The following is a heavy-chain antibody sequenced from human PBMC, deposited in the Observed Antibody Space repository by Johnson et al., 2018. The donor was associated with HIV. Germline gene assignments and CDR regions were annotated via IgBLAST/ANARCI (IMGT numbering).Heavy chain of an antibody. J-gene: IGHJ3*02. Sequence: VQLVESGGGLLQPGGSLRLSCAASGFTFSSFAMSWVRQAPGKGLEWVSGISSIGGSTYYADSVKGRFTISRDNSKNTLYLQMNSLRAEDTAVYYCARDGLAARVVGAFDIWGQGTMVTVSS. CDR2: ISSIGGST. CDR3: ARDGLAARVVGAFDI. CDR1: GFTFSSFA. D-gene: IGHD6-13*01. V-gene: IGHV3-23*04.